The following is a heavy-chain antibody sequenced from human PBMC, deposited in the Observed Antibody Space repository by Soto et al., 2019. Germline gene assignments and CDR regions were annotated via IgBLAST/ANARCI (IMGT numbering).Heavy chain of an antibody. D-gene: IGHD1-26*01. CDR3: ASSSGNNYGVGTNYYFDY. CDR1: GGTFSTYS. Sequence: QVQLVQSGAEVKKPGSSVKVSGKTSGGTFSTYSIVWVRQAPGEGLEWMGGIIPIFGTANYAQKFQDRVTITADKSTNTAFMELSSLKSEDTAMYYCASSSGNNYGVGTNYYFDYWGQGTLVTVSS. J-gene: IGHJ4*02. CDR2: IIPIFGTA. V-gene: IGHV1-69*06.